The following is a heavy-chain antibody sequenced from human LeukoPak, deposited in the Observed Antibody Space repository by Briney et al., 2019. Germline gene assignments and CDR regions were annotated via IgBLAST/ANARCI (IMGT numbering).Heavy chain of an antibody. CDR1: GAPTSSSSYN. Sequence: QASKTRSLTCTVPGAPTSSSSYNGGWIRHPPGKGRGGIGGIYYSGSTYYNPSLKSRVTISVDTSKNQFSLNLSSVTAADTAVYYCAREWDYDTSGYYPFFWGQGTLVTVSS. CDR3: AREWDYDTSGYYPFF. J-gene: IGHJ4*02. V-gene: IGHV4-39*02. D-gene: IGHD3-22*01. CDR2: IYYSGST.